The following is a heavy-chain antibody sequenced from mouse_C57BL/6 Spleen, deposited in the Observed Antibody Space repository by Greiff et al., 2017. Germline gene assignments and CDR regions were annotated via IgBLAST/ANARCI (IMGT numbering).Heavy chain of an antibody. Sequence: QVQLKESGAELVKPGASVKVSCKASGYTFTSYWMHWVKQRPGQGLEWIGRIHPSDSDTNYNPKFKGKATLTVDKSSSTAYMQLSSLTSEDSAVYYCAIATGTEGYFDYWGQGTTLTVSS. CDR2: IHPSDSDT. D-gene: IGHD4-1*01. CDR3: AIATGTEGYFDY. CDR1: GYTFTSYW. J-gene: IGHJ2*01. V-gene: IGHV1-74*01.